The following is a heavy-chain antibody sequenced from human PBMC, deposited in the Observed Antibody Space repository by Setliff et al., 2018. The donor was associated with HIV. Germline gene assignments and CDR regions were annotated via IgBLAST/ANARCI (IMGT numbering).Heavy chain of an antibody. D-gene: IGHD3-10*01. CDR1: GGSISSGSYY. CDR2: IYTSEKT. CDR3: ARDVTVVWGVSFFYVFDI. V-gene: IGHV4-61*02. J-gene: IGHJ3*02. Sequence: KPSETLSLTCTVSGGSISSGSYYWTWIRQSAGKGLEWIGRIYTSEKTSYNPSLKSRVTISADTSKSQFSLKLTSVTAADTAIYYCARDVTVVWGVSFFYVFDIWGQGTMVTVSS.